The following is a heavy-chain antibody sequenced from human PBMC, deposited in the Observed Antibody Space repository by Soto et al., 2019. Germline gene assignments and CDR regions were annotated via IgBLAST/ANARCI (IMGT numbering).Heavy chain of an antibody. CDR1: GFTFSSYS. CDR3: ARDRDPYYYYGMDG. Sequence: GGSLRLSCAASGFTFSSYSMNWVRQAPGKGLEWVSSISSSSSYIYYADSVKGRFTISRDNAKNSLYLQMNSLRAEDTAVYYCARDRDPYYYYGMDGWGQGTTVTV. CDR2: ISSSSSYI. J-gene: IGHJ6*02. V-gene: IGHV3-21*01.